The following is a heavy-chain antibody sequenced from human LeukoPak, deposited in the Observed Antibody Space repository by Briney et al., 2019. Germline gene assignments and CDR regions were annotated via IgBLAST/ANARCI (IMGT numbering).Heavy chain of an antibody. V-gene: IGHV3-23*01. CDR2: IGGSGGAT. CDR3: AKGVGINNYYYYGVDV. CDR1: GFACSSYV. J-gene: IGHJ6*04. D-gene: IGHD2-15*01. Sequence: QPGGSLRLSCAASGFACSSYVLSWVRQAPGKGLKWVSAIGGSGGATYYADSVKGRFTISRDNSKNTLYLQMNSLRADDTAVYYCAKGVGINNYYYYGVDVWGKGPTVTVSS.